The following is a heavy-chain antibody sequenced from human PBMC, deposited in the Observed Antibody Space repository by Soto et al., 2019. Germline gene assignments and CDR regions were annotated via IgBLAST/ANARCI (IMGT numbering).Heavy chain of an antibody. D-gene: IGHD1-26*01. CDR1: GGSISSGGYY. V-gene: IGHV4-31*03. Sequence: QVQLQESGPGLVKPSQTLSLTCTVSGGSISSGGYYWSWIRQHPGKGLEWIGYIYYSGSTYYNPSHKRRVTISVDTSKNQFFLKLSSVTAADTAVYYWAGEGGIVGATAADYWGQGTLVTVSS. CDR2: IYYSGST. J-gene: IGHJ4*02. CDR3: AGEGGIVGATAADY.